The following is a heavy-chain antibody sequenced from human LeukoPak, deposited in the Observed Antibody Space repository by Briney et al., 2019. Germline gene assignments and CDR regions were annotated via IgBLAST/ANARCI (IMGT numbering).Heavy chain of an antibody. V-gene: IGHV3-30*02. CDR3: ATDGPNYNIDH. J-gene: IGHJ4*02. CDR1: GFTFSTYG. Sequence: GGSLRLSCGASGFTFSTYGMHWVRQAPGKGLEWVAMIRYDGSNKYYADSVEGRFTISRDNSKNTMYLQMDSLRAEDTAVYYCATDGPNYNIDHWGQGILVTVSS. D-gene: IGHD3-9*01. CDR2: IRYDGSNK.